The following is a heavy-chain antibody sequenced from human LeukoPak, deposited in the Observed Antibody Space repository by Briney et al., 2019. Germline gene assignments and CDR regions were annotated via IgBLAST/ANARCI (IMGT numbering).Heavy chain of an antibody. Sequence: GGSLRLSCAASGFTLSSSAVSWVRQAPGKGLEWVSTLSGSGRGGSTYYADSVKGRFTISRDNSKNTLYLQMNSLRAEDTAVYYCARVREPRNLAFDIWGQGTMVNVSS. V-gene: IGHV3-23*01. J-gene: IGHJ3*02. CDR3: ARVREPRNLAFDI. CDR2: LSGSGRGGST. CDR1: GFTLSSSA. D-gene: IGHD1-14*01.